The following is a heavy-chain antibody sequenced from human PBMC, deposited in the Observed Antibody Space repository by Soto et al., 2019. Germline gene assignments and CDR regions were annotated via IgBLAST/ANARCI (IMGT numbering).Heavy chain of an antibody. CDR3: ARVGYYDSSGYYYPPMDGMDV. Sequence: ASVKVSCKASGYPFTSYDINWVRQATGQGLEWMGWMNPNRGNTGYAQKFPGRVTMTRNTSISKAYMELSSLRSEDTAVYYCARVGYYDSSGYYYPPMDGMDVWGQGTTVTV. CDR2: MNPNRGNT. V-gene: IGHV1-8*01. J-gene: IGHJ6*02. D-gene: IGHD3-22*01. CDR1: GYPFTSYD.